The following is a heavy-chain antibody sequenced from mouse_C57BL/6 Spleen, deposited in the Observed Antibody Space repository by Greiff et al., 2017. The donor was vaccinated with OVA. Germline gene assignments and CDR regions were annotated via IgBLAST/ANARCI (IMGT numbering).Heavy chain of an antibody. V-gene: IGHV3-6*01. CDR1: GYSITSGYY. CDR2: ISYDGSN. Sequence: EVKLMESGPGLVKPSQSLSLTCSVTGYSITSGYYWNWIRQFPGNKLEWMGYISYDGSNNYNPSLKNRISITRDTSKKQFFLKLNSVTTEDTATYYCARDPTMGAMDYWGQGTTLTVSS. CDR3: ARDPTMGAMDY. D-gene: IGHD2-10*01. J-gene: IGHJ2*01.